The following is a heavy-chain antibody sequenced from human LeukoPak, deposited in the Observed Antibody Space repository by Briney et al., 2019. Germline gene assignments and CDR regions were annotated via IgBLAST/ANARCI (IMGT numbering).Heavy chain of an antibody. CDR3: AKARGYSYGPFDYYFDY. CDR2: ISGSGGST. Sequence: GGSLRLSCAASGFTFSSYAMSWVRQAPGKGLEWVSAISGSGGSTYYADSVKGRFTTSRDNSKNTLYLQMNSLRAEDTAVYYCAKARGYSYGPFDYYFDYWGQGTLVTVSS. J-gene: IGHJ4*02. D-gene: IGHD5-18*01. V-gene: IGHV3-23*01. CDR1: GFTFSSYA.